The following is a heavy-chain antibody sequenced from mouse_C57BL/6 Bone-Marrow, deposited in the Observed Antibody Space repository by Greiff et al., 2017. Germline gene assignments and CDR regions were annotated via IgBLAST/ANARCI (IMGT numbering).Heavy chain of an antibody. CDR3: ARCPSTVVATEAMDY. J-gene: IGHJ4*01. CDR1: GYAFSSYW. V-gene: IGHV1-80*01. D-gene: IGHD1-1*01. CDR2: IYPGDGDT. Sequence: QVQLKQSGAELVKPGASVKISCKASGYAFSSYWMNWVKQRPGKGLEWIGQIYPGDGDTNYNGKFKGKATLTADKSSSTAYMQLSSLTSEDSAVYFCARCPSTVVATEAMDYWGQGTSGTVSS.